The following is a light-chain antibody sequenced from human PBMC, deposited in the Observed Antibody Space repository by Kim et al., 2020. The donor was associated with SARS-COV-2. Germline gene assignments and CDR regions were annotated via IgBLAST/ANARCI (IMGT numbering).Light chain of an antibody. CDR1: QSVLYSSNNKNY. Sequence: ATLNCKSSQSVLYSSNNKNYLAWYQQKPGQPPKLLIYWASTRESGVPDRFSGGGSGTDFTLTISSLQAEDVAVYYCQQYYSTPLTFGGGTKVDIK. J-gene: IGKJ4*01. CDR3: QQYYSTPLT. CDR2: WAS. V-gene: IGKV4-1*01.